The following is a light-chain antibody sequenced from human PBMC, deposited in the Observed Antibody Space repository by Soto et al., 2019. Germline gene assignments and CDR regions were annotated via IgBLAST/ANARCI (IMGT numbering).Light chain of an antibody. CDR1: QGISIY. J-gene: IGKJ3*01. V-gene: IGKV1-27*01. CDR3: QKYNSAPFT. Sequence: DIQMTQSPSSLSASVGDRVSITCRASQGISIYLAWYQQKPRKVPNLLLYAASALQSGVPSRFSGSVSGTDFTLNISSLQPEDVATYYCQKYNSAPFTFDPGTKVDIK. CDR2: AAS.